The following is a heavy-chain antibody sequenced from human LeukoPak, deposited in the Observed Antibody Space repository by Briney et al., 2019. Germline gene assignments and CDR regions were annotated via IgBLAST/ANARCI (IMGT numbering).Heavy chain of an antibody. Sequence: GGSLRLSCAASAFSLNAYNTNWVRQAPGKGLEWVSSISYTGTYIYYADSVRGRFTISRDNAQNSLYLQMNSLRAEDTAIYYCVRDRGTYRPIDYWGQGTLVTVSS. CDR2: ISYTGTYI. D-gene: IGHD1-26*01. CDR1: AFSLNAYN. CDR3: VRDRGTYRPIDY. J-gene: IGHJ4*02. V-gene: IGHV3-21*04.